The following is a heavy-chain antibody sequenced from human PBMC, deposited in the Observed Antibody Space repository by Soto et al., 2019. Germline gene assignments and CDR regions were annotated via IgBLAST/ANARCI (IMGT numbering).Heavy chain of an antibody. CDR3: AGGELLWFGELLR. J-gene: IGHJ4*02. V-gene: IGHV1-8*01. CDR1: GYTFTSYD. Sequence: QVQLVQSGAEVKKPGASVKVSCKASGYTFTSYDINWVRQATGQGLEWMGWMNTDSGNTAYAQKFQGRVTMTRNTSISAASMELSSLRSEDTAVYYCAGGELLWFGELLRWGQGTLVTVSS. CDR2: MNTDSGNT. D-gene: IGHD3-10*01.